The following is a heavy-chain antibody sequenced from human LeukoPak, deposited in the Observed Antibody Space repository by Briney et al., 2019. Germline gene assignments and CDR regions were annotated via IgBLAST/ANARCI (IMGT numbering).Heavy chain of an antibody. V-gene: IGHV4-59*12. CDR3: ARDASYYGMDV. CDR2: IFYSGSP. J-gene: IGHJ6*02. CDR1: GGSISSYY. Sequence: PSETLSLTCTVSGGSISSYYWSWVRQSPGKGLEWIANIFYSGSPNYNPSLKSPVTISFDTSKNKFSLKLSSVTAADTAVYYCARDASYYGMDVWGQGTTVTVSS.